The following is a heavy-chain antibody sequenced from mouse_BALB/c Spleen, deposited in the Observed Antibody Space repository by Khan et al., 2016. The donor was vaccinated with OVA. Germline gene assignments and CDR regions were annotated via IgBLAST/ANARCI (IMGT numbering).Heavy chain of an antibody. D-gene: IGHD1-1*01. J-gene: IGHJ3*01. V-gene: IGHV1-7*01. CDR2: INPSTDYT. Sequence: VQLQESGAELAKPGASVKMSCKASGYTFINYWMHWVKQRPGQGLEWIGYINPSTDYTEYNQKFKDKATLTADKSSSTAYMQLTSLTSEDSALYYCVNHGSSSAWFTYWGQGTLVTVSA. CDR3: VNHGSSSAWFTY. CDR1: GYTFINYW.